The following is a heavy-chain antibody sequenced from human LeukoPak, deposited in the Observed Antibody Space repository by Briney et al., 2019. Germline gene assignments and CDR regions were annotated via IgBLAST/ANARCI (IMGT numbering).Heavy chain of an antibody. CDR3: VRHFHPAETTGGYFDL. V-gene: IGHV5-51*01. J-gene: IGHJ2*01. CDR1: GYSFTTYW. CDR2: TFPGGSDT. D-gene: IGHD4-17*01. Sequence: GESLKISCKASGYSFTTYWIGWVRQTPGKGLEWMGITFPGGSDTKYSPPFQGLVTMSADRSISTAYLQWNSLKASDTAMYYCVRHFHPAETTGGYFDLLGRGTLVTVSS.